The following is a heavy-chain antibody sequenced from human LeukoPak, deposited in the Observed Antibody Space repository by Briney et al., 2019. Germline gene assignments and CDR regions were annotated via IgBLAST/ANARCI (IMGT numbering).Heavy chain of an antibody. D-gene: IGHD3-9*01. CDR1: GXTVTSSX. CDR2: IVVCSGNT. CDR3: AADRAAGFFDY. Sequence: XXXGXTVTSSXMQWVRQARGQRLEWIGWIVVCSGNTNYAQKFQERVTITRDMSTSTAYMELSSLRSEDTAVYYCAADRAAGFFDYWGQGTLVTVSS. V-gene: IGHV1-58*02. J-gene: IGHJ4*02.